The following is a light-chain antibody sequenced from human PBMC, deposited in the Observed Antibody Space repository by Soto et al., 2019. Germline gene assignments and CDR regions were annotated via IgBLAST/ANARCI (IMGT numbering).Light chain of an antibody. Sequence: DIVMTQSPLSLPVTPGEPASISFRASQSLLHSNGYNYLDWYLQKPGQSPQLLIYKASTLKSGVPSRFSGSGSGTEFTLTISSLQPDDFATYYCQHYNSYSEAFGQGTKVDI. J-gene: IGKJ1*01. CDR1: QSLLHSNGYNY. CDR3: QHYNSYSEA. V-gene: IGKV2-28*01. CDR2: KAS.